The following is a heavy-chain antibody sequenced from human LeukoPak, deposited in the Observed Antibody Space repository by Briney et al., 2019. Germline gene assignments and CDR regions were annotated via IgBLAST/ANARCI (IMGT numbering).Heavy chain of an antibody. D-gene: IGHD5-18*01. CDR1: GFTFSNYA. CDR3: AKDAWVTGAPYYFDY. Sequence: PGGSLRLSCAASGFTFSNYAMSWVRQAPGKGLEWVSTISGSGGSTYYADSVKGRFTISRDNSKNTLYLQMNSLRAEDTAVYYCAKDAWVTGAPYYFDYWGQGTLVTVSS. J-gene: IGHJ4*02. V-gene: IGHV3-23*01. CDR2: ISGSGGST.